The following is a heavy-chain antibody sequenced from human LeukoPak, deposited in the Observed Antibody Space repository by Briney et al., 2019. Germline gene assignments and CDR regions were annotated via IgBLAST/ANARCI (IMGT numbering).Heavy chain of an antibody. CDR2: INTNTGNP. V-gene: IGHV7-4-1*02. CDR1: GYTFTSYA. Sequence: ASVKVSCKASGYTFTSYAMNWVRQAPGQGLEWMGWINTNTGNPTYAQGFTGRFVFSLDTSVSTAYLQISSLKAEDTAVYYCERGSLIWFGELLHPDYWGQGTLVTVSS. D-gene: IGHD3-10*01. CDR3: ERGSLIWFGELLHPDY. J-gene: IGHJ4*02.